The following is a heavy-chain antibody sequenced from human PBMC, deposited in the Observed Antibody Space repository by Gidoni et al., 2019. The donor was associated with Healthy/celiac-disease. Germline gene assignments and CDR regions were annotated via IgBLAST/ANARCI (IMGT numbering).Heavy chain of an antibody. D-gene: IGHD3-3*01. V-gene: IGHV4-61*01. CDR2: IYYSGST. J-gene: IGHJ1*01. CDR3: ARAPYDFWSGPTTFQH. CDR1: GGSVSSGSYY. Sequence: QVQLQESGPGLVKPSETLSLTCTVPGGSVSSGSYYWSWIRQPPGKGLEWIGYIYYSGSTNYNPSLKSRVTISVDTSKNQFSLKLSSVTAADTAVYYCARAPYDFWSGPTTFQHWGQGTLVTVSS.